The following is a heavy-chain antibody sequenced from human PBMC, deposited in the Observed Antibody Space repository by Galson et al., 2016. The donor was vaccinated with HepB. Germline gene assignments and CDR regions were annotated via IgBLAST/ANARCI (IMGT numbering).Heavy chain of an antibody. V-gene: IGHV5-51*01. CDR3: AKHGTIGRRNFDS. CDR1: GYNFTNFW. D-gene: IGHD2-21*01. J-gene: IGHJ4*02. Sequence: QSGAEVKKPGESLKISCMASGYNFTNFWIAWVRQRPGKGLECMGIIYPGDSDTRYSPSFQGQVTISVDKSISAAYLQWSTLKASDTAMYYCAKHGTIGRRNFDSWGQGTLVTVSS. CDR2: IYPGDSDT.